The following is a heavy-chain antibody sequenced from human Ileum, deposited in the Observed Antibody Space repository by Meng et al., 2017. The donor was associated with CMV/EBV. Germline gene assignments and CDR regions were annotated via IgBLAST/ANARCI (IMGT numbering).Heavy chain of an antibody. CDR2: INSYNGDT. CDR3: ARGIDY. J-gene: IGHJ4*02. CDR1: GYTFGSQD. Sequence: QVQRVQSGAEVKEPGASVKVSCQAAGYTFGSQDFTWVRQAPGQGLEWMGWINSYNGDTNYAQKFQGRVTMTTDTSTSTAYMELNSLKSDDTAVYYCARGIDYWGQGTLVTVSS. V-gene: IGHV1-18*01.